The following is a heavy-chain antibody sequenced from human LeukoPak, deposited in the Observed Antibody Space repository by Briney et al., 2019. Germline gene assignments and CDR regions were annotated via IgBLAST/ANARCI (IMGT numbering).Heavy chain of an antibody. D-gene: IGHD5-18*01. V-gene: IGHV4-39*01. CDR1: RGSISSSTDF. CDR2: ISYSGST. J-gene: IGHJ4*02. CDR3: ARHSNGYRRFDY. Sequence: PSETLSLTCGVSRGSISSSTDFWGWIRQPPGKGLEWIGSISYSGSTYYNPSLKSRVTISVDTSKNQFSLHLASVTAADTALYYCARHSNGYRRFDYWGQGTLVTISS.